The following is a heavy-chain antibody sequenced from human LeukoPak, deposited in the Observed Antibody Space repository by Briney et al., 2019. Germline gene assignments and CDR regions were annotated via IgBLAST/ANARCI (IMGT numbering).Heavy chain of an antibody. J-gene: IGHJ6*03. V-gene: IGHV1-2*02. D-gene: IGHD3-3*01. CDR1: GYTFTSHY. CDR3: ARDHSNDFWSGSGPLYYMDV. Sequence: ASVKVSCKASGYTFTSHYIHWVRQAPGQGLEWMGWINPNSGGTNYAQKFQGRVTMTRDTSISTAYMELSRLRSDDTAVYYCARDHSNDFWSGSGPLYYMDVWGKGTTVTVSS. CDR2: INPNSGGT.